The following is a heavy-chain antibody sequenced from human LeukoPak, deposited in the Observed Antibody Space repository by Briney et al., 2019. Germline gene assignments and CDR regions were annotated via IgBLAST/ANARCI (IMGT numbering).Heavy chain of an antibody. CDR3: ATLPHKRLLWFGELSGYFDY. V-gene: IGHV4-59*01. CDR2: IYYSGST. D-gene: IGHD3-10*01. CDR1: GGSISSYY. Sequence: SETLSLTCTVSGGSISSYYWSWIRQPPGKGLEWIGYIYYSGSTNYNPSLKSRVTISVDTSKNQFSLKLSSVTAADTAVYYCATLPHKRLLWFGELSGYFDYWGQGTLVTVSS. J-gene: IGHJ4*02.